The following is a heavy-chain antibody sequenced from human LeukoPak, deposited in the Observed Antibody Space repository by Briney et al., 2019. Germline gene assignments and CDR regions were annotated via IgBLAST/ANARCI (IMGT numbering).Heavy chain of an antibody. CDR2: IYHSGST. CDR3: ARDIAAAAYYYYMDV. CDR1: GGSISRSNW. V-gene: IGHV4-4*02. Sequence: PSGTLSLTCAVSGGSISRSNWWSWVRQPPGKGLEWIGEIYHSGSTNYNPSLKSRVTISVDKSKNQFSLKLNSVTAADTAVYYCARDIAAAAYYYYMDVWGKGTTVTVSS. J-gene: IGHJ6*03. D-gene: IGHD6-13*01.